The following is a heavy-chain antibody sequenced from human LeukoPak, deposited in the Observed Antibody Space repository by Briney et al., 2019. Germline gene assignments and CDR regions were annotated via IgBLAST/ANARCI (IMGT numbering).Heavy chain of an antibody. V-gene: IGHV1-18*01. Sequence: ASVKVSCKASGYTFTSYGISWVRQAPGQGLEWMGWISAYNGNTNYAQKLQGRVTMTTDTSTSTAYMELRSLRSDDTAVYYCARDSGYDFWSGYYPHAFDIWGQGTMVTVSS. CDR2: ISAYNGNT. D-gene: IGHD3-3*01. CDR1: GYTFTSYG. CDR3: ARDSGYDFWSGYYPHAFDI. J-gene: IGHJ3*02.